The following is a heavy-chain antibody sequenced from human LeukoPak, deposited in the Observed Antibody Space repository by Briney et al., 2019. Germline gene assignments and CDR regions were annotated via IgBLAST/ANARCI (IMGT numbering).Heavy chain of an antibody. Sequence: SETLSLTCAVYGGSFSGYYWSWIRQPPGKGLEWIGETNHSGSTNYNSSLKSRVTISVDTSKNQFSLKLSSVTAADTAVYYCARDSRDGYNWLAAFDIWGQGTMVTVSS. CDR1: GGSFSGYY. CDR3: ARDSRDGYNWLAAFDI. V-gene: IGHV4-34*01. CDR2: TNHSGST. D-gene: IGHD5-24*01. J-gene: IGHJ3*02.